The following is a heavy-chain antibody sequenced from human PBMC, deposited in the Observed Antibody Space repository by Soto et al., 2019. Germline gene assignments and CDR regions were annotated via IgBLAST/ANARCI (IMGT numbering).Heavy chain of an antibody. D-gene: IGHD1-7*01. CDR1: GFTFSDYY. Sequence: EVQLVESGGGLVQTGGSLRLSCAGSGFTFSDYYIDWVRQAPGTGLEWVGRSRDKGNSYSTDYAASVKGRLTISRDASKNSLFLQMNSLNTEDTALYYCTRSITGTTSSDYWGQGTLVTVSS. CDR2: SRDKGNSYST. CDR3: TRSITGTTSSDY. J-gene: IGHJ4*02. V-gene: IGHV3-72*01.